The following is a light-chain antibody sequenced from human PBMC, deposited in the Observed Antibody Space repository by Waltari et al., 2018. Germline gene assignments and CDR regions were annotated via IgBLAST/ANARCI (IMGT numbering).Light chain of an antibody. V-gene: IGKV1-9*01. Sequence: DIQLTQSPSFLSASVGGRVNITFRASPGISSSLAWYQQKPGKAPELLIYAASTLQSGVPSRFSGSGSGTEFTLTISSLQPEDFATYYCQQLNSYPLTFGPGTKVDVK. J-gene: IGKJ3*01. CDR2: AAS. CDR1: PGISSS. CDR3: QQLNSYPLT.